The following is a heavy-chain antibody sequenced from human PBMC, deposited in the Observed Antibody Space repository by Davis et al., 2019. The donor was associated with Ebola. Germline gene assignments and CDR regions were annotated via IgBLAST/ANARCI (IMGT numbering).Heavy chain of an antibody. J-gene: IGHJ4*02. Sequence: GESLKISCAASGFTFSSYGMHWVRQAPGKGLEWVAVISYDGSNKYYADSVKGRFTISRDNSKNTLYLQMNSLRAEDTAVYYCAKESSGWPDYWGQGTLVTVSS. CDR1: GFTFSSYG. CDR3: AKESSGWPDY. D-gene: IGHD6-19*01. V-gene: IGHV3-30*18. CDR2: ISYDGSNK.